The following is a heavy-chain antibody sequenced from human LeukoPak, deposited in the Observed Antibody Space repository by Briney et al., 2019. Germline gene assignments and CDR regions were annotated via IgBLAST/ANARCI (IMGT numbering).Heavy chain of an antibody. CDR1: GFSFSSYG. CDR3: TKVTSTGSCYQSDY. J-gene: IGHJ4*02. CDR2: LWYDGTNK. V-gene: IGHV3-33*06. Sequence: GGSLRLSCAASGFSFSSYGMHWVRQAPGKGLQWVAGLWYDGTNKYHADSVKGRFTISRDNSKNTLFLQMNSLRAEDTATYYCTKVTSTGSCYQSDYWGQGTLVTVSS. D-gene: IGHD2-15*01.